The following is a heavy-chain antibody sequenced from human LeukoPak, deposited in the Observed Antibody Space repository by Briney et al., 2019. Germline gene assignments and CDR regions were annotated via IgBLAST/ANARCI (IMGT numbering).Heavy chain of an antibody. Sequence: GGSLRLSCAASGFTFSSYGMHWVRQAPGKGLEWVAFIRYDGSNKYYADSVKGRFTISRDNSKNTLYLQMNSLRAEDTAVYYCARAGYSYGPLPDYWGQGTLVTVSS. D-gene: IGHD5-18*01. CDR3: ARAGYSYGPLPDY. J-gene: IGHJ4*02. CDR2: IRYDGSNK. CDR1: GFTFSSYG. V-gene: IGHV3-30*02.